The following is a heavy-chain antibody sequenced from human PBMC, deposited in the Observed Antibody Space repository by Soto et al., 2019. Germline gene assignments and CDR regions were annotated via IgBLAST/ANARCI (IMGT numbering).Heavy chain of an antibody. D-gene: IGHD6-6*01. J-gene: IGHJ3*02. CDR3: ARDSTAARPRDDAFDI. CDR1: GYTFTSYG. V-gene: IGHV1-18*01. Sequence: QVQLVQSGAEVKKPGASVKVSCKASGYTFTSYGISWVRQAPGQGLEWMGWISAYNGNTNYAQKLQGRVTMTTDTSTSTAYMELTSLRSDDAAVYYCARDSTAARPRDDAFDIWGQGTMVTVSS. CDR2: ISAYNGNT.